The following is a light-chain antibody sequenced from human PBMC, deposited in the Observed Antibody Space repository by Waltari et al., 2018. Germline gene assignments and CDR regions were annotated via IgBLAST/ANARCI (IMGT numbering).Light chain of an antibody. CDR2: EVI. Sequence: QSALTQPASVSGSPGQSITISCTGTSGDVGTYNFVSWYQQHPGKAPKLMIYEVIKRPSGVSNRFSGSKSGNTASLTISGLQDEDEADYYCCSYAGTDTVIIFGGGTKVTVL. J-gene: IGLJ2*01. V-gene: IGLV2-23*02. CDR1: SGDVGTYNF. CDR3: CSYAGTDTVII.